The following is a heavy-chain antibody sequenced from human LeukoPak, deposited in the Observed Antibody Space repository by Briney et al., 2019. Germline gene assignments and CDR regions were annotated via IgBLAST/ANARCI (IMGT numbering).Heavy chain of an antibody. CDR2: IHHSGST. Sequence: SETLSLTCAVSGASINGYYWSWIRQPPGEGLEAIGYIHHSGSTNYNPSLKSRVTMSVDKSKTQFSLKVTSVNAADTAMYYCARVGDTSDYFYYLDYWGQGILVTVSS. CDR1: GASINGYY. CDR3: ARVGDTSDYFYYLDY. D-gene: IGHD3-22*01. J-gene: IGHJ4*02. V-gene: IGHV4-59*01.